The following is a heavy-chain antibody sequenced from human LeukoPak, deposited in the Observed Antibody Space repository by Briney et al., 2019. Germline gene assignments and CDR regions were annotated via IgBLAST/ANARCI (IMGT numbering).Heavy chain of an antibody. CDR1: GFTFSSHW. Sequence: GGSLRLSCAASGFTFSSHWMHWVRHAPGKGLVGVSRINSDGSSSIYADSVKGRFTISRDNAKNTLYLQMNSLRAEDTAVYYCARVGYGSGSYYNGVLPYFDYWGQGTLVTVSS. D-gene: IGHD3-10*01. CDR3: ARVGYGSGSYYNGVLPYFDY. CDR2: INSDGSSS. J-gene: IGHJ4*02. V-gene: IGHV3-74*01.